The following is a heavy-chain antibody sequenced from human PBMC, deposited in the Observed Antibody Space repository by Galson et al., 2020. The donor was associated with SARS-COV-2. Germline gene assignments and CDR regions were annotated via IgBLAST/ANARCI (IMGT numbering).Heavy chain of an antibody. Sequence: GESLKNPCVASEFTLRTYAMXWXPXAPGEALEWVAXIPXXXSXKYYADSVKGRFTISRDNSKNTLFLQMKSLRADDTAVYYCARGPLEWLLEDGLDVWGQGTTVTVSS. CDR3: ARGPLEWLLEDGLDV. CDR2: IPXXXSXK. CDR1: EFTLRTYA. D-gene: IGHD3-3*01. J-gene: IGHJ6*02. V-gene: IGHV3-30*01.